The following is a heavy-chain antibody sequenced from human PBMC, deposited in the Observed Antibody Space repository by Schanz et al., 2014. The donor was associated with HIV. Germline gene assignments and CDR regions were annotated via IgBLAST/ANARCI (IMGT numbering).Heavy chain of an antibody. Sequence: QVQLVESGGGVVQPGRSLRLSCAASGFTFSSYGMNWVRQAPGKGLEWVAVIWYDGSKKYYADSVKGRFTISRDNSKKTLYLQMNSLRAEDTAVYYCASTIYPYSSSSDYYYGMDVWGQGTTVSVSS. J-gene: IGHJ6*02. CDR3: ASTIYPYSSSSDYYYGMDV. V-gene: IGHV3-33*01. D-gene: IGHD6-6*01. CDR2: IWYDGSKK. CDR1: GFTFSSYG.